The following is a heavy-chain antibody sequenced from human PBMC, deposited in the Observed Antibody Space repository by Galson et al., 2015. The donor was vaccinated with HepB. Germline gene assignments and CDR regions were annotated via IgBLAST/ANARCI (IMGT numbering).Heavy chain of an antibody. CDR1: GGSFSGYY. V-gene: IGHV4-34*01. CDR3: ARSLSGIAAAGTYLGWFDP. J-gene: IGHJ5*02. Sequence: TLSLTCAVYGGSFSGYYWSWIRQPPGKGLEWIGEINHSGSTNYNPSLKSRVTISVDTPKNQFSLKLSSVTAADTAVYYCARSLSGIAAAGTYLGWFDPWGQGTLVTVSS. CDR2: INHSGST. D-gene: IGHD6-13*01.